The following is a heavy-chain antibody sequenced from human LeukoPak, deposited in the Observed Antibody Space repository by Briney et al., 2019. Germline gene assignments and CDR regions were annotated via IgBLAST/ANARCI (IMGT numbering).Heavy chain of an antibody. J-gene: IGHJ4*02. CDR3: ARRLTYDSRAYYCPDY. CDR2: IFPGDSDT. CDR1: GYSFTSYW. D-gene: IGHD3-22*01. Sequence: GESLKISCKGSGYSFTSYWIGWVRQKPGKGLEWMGIIFPGDSDTRYSPSFQGQVTISADKSISTAYLQWSSLKASDTAMYYCARRLTYDSRAYYCPDYWGQGTLVTVSS. V-gene: IGHV5-51*01.